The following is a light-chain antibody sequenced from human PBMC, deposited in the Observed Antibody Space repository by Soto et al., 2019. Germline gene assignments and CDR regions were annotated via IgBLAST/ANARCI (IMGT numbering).Light chain of an antibody. CDR2: SNN. CDR3: EAWDDSLNGVV. Sequence: QSVLTQTPSASGTPGQRVNISCSGSSSNIGSNNVNLYQQLPGTAPKLLIYSNNHRPSGVPDRFSGSKSGTSASLAISGLQCEDEADYYCEAWDDSLNGVVFGGGTKLTVL. V-gene: IGLV1-44*01. CDR1: SSNIGSNN. J-gene: IGLJ2*01.